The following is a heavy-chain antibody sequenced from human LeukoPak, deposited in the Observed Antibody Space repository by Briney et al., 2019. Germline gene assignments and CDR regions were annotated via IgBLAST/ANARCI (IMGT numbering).Heavy chain of an antibody. J-gene: IGHJ4*02. Sequence: ASVKVSCKASGGTFSSYAIGWVRQAPGQGLEWMGRIIPILGIANYAQKFQGRVTITADKSTSAAYMELSSLRSEDTAVYYCASYVDTAMGEAFDYWGQGTLVTVSS. CDR3: ASYVDTAMGEAFDY. CDR1: GGTFSSYA. V-gene: IGHV1-69*04. CDR2: IIPILGIA. D-gene: IGHD5-18*01.